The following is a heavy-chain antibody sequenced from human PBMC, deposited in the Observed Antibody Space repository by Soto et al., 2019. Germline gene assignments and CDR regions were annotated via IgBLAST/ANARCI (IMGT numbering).Heavy chain of an antibody. CDR3: ATIYGARLGYYGMDV. V-gene: IGHV5-51*01. D-gene: IGHD1-26*01. Sequence: PGESLKLSCQGSGDSFTSYWIGWVRPMPGKGLEWMGIIYPGDSDTRYSPSFQGQVTISADKSISTAYLQWSSLKASDTAMYYCATIYGARLGYYGMDVWGQGTLVTVSS. J-gene: IGHJ6*02. CDR1: GDSFTSYW. CDR2: IYPGDSDT.